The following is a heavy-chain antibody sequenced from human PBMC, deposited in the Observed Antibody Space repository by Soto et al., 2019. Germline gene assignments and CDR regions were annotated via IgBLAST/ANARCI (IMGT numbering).Heavy chain of an antibody. D-gene: IGHD3-10*01. J-gene: IGHJ4*02. CDR1: GSTFGSFW. CDR2: INTDGSST. V-gene: IGHV3-74*01. CDR3: AKRGVDTFGLSY. Sequence: EVQLVESGGGLVQPGGSLRPSCAVSGSTFGSFWIHWVGQAPGEGLVWVSRINTDGSSTSYADSVKGRFTISRDNAKNTLYLQMNSLRVEDTAMYYCAKRGVDTFGLSYWGQGTLVTVSS.